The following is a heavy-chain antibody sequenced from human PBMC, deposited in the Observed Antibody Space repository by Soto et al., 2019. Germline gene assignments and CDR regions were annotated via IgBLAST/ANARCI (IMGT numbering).Heavy chain of an antibody. CDR3: AGGIVGAPYYFDY. CDR1: GFTFSSYG. D-gene: IGHD1-26*01. CDR2: IWYDGSNK. Sequence: PGGSLRLSCAASGFTFSSYGMHWVRQAPGKGLEWVAVIWYDGSNKYYADSVKGRFTISRDNSKNTLYPQMNSLRAEDTAVYYCAGGIVGAPYYFDYWGQGTLVTVSS. J-gene: IGHJ4*02. V-gene: IGHV3-33*01.